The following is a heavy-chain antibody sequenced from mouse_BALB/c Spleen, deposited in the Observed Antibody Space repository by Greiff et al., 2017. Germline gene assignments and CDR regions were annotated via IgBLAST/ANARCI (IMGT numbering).Heavy chain of an antibody. V-gene: IGHV5-6-3*01. CDR2: INSNGGST. Sequence: EVMLVESGGGLVQPGGSLKLSCAASGFTFSSYGMSWVRQTPDKRLELVATINSNGGSTYYPDTVKGRFTISRDNAKNTLYLQMSSLKSEDTAMYYCARQDYGYDGGFAYWGQGTLVTVSA. CDR3: ARQDYGYDGGFAY. D-gene: IGHD2-2*01. CDR1: GFTFSSYG. J-gene: IGHJ3*01.